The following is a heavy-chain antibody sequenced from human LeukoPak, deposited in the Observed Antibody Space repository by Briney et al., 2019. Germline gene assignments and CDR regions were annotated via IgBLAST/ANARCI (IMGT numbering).Heavy chain of an antibody. CDR1: GFTVSNSY. CDR3: ARLWFGESPDY. Sequence: GGSLRLSCAVSGFTVSNSYMIWVRQAPGKGLEWLSVIYSGGSTYYADSVKGRFTISRDNSKNTLYLQLNSLRAEDTAVYYCARLWFGESPDYWGQGTLVTVSS. D-gene: IGHD3-10*01. V-gene: IGHV3-53*01. CDR2: IYSGGST. J-gene: IGHJ4*02.